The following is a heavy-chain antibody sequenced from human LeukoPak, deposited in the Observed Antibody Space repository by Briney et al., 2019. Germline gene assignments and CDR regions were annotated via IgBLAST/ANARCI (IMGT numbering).Heavy chain of an antibody. V-gene: IGHV3-21*01. D-gene: IGHD2-15*01. CDR3: EAVLGGRDY. CDR2: ISSSSAYI. Sequence: GGSLRLSCAASGFTFSSYGMHWVRQAPRKGLEWLSSISSSSAYIYYADSVKGRFTISRDNAKNSLFLQMNSLRAEDTAVYYSEAVLGGRDYWGQGTLVTVSS. CDR1: GFTFSSYG. J-gene: IGHJ4*02.